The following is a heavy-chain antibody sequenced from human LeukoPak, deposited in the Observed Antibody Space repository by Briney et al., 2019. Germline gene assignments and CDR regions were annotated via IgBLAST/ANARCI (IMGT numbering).Heavy chain of an antibody. D-gene: IGHD6-19*01. CDR3: AREYSSGLRYFDY. J-gene: IGHJ4*02. Sequence: GASVKVSCKASGYTFTSYAMHWVRQAPGQRLEWMGWINAGNGNTKYSQEFQGRVTITRDTSASTAYMELSSLRSEDMAVYYCAREYSSGLRYFDYWGQGTLVTVSS. CDR2: INAGNGNT. V-gene: IGHV1-3*03. CDR1: GYTFTSYA.